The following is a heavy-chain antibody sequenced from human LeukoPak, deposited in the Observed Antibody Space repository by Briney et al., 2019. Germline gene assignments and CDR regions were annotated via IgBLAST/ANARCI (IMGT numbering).Heavy chain of an antibody. CDR3: ARAPYYDILTGYYYFDY. Sequence: ASVKVSCKASGYTFTSYGISWVRQAPGQGLEWMGWISTYNGNTNYAQKLQGRVTMTTDTSTSTAYMELRSLRSDDTAVYYCARAPYYDILTGYYYFDYWGQGTLITVSS. V-gene: IGHV1-18*01. D-gene: IGHD3-9*01. CDR2: ISTYNGNT. CDR1: GYTFTSYG. J-gene: IGHJ4*02.